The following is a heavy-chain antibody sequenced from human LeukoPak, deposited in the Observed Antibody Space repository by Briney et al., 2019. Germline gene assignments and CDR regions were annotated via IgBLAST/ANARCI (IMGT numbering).Heavy chain of an antibody. D-gene: IGHD1-26*01. CDR2: IRTDGGTK. CDR1: GFSFSSYW. CDR3: ARERASIGSYYVSGTEY. V-gene: IGHV3-74*01. J-gene: IGHJ4*02. Sequence: PGGSLRLSCEGSGFSFSSYWMHWVRQAPGKGLAWVSRIRTDGGTKYYADSVKGRFTISRDNSKNTLYLQMNSLRAEDTAVYYCARERASIGSYYVSGTEYWGQGTLVTVSS.